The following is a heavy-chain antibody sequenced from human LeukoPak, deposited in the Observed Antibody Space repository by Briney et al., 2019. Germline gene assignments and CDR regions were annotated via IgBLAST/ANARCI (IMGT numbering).Heavy chain of an antibody. V-gene: IGHV1-46*01. D-gene: IGHD2-15*01. J-gene: IGHJ3*02. CDR2: IDPSGGST. CDR1: GYTFTSYY. CDR3: ARARGSYAFDI. Sequence: ASVKVSCKASGYTFTSYYMHWVRQAPGQGLEWMGIIDPSGGSTSYAQKFQGRVTMTRDTSTSTVYMELSSLRSEDTAVYYCARARGSYAFDIWGQGTMVTVSS.